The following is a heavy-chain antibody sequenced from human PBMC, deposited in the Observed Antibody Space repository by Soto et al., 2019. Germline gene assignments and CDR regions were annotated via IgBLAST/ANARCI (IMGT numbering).Heavy chain of an antibody. D-gene: IGHD3-3*01. CDR3: AATSKYYDFWSGYYGDFDS. CDR2: ITTATGDYI. Sequence: EVQLVESGGGLVKPGGSLRLSCAASGFTSGFTFSSYAMNWVRQAPGKGLEWVSAITTATGDYIFYADSVKGRFTISTDDARNSVYLQLNSLSAEDTAVYYCAATSKYYDFWSGYYGDFDSWGQGTLVTVSS. J-gene: IGHJ4*02. CDR1: GFTSGFTFSSYA. V-gene: IGHV3-21*06.